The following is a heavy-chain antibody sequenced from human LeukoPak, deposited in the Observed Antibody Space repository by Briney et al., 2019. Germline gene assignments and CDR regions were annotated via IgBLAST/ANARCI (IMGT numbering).Heavy chain of an antibody. J-gene: IGHJ4*02. Sequence: SETLTLTCAVYGGSFSGYYWSWIRQPPGKGLEWIGEINHSGSTNYNPSLKSRVTISVDTSKNQFSLKLNSVTAADTAVYYCARGYSNYRFDYWGQGTLVTVSS. D-gene: IGHD4-11*01. CDR3: ARGYSNYRFDY. CDR1: GGSFSGYY. V-gene: IGHV4-34*01. CDR2: INHSGST.